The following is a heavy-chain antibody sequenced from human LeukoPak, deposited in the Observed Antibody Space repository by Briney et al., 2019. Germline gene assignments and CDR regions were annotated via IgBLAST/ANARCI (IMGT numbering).Heavy chain of an antibody. D-gene: IGHD6-13*01. CDR2: ISSSGYTI. Sequence: TGGSLRLSCAASGFTFRSYDMNWVRQAPGRGLEWVSYISSSGYTIYYADSVKGRFTISRDNAKNSLYLQMNSLRAEDTAVYYCARGPTYSSIWHVDYWGQGTLVTVSS. V-gene: IGHV3-48*03. CDR1: GFTFRSYD. CDR3: ARGPTYSSIWHVDY. J-gene: IGHJ4*02.